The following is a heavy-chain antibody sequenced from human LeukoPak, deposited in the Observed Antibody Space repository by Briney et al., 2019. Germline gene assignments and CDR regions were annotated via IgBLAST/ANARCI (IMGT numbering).Heavy chain of an antibody. V-gene: IGHV2-5*02. CDR2: IYWDDDK. CDR3: AHRRENDYATSFDY. J-gene: IGHJ4*02. D-gene: IGHD4-17*01. Sequence: SGPTLVKPTQTLTLTCTFSGFSLSTIGVGVGWIRQPPGKALEWLALIYWDDDKRYSPSLKSRLTITKDTSKNQVVLTMTNMDPVDTATDYCAHRRENDYATSFDYWGQGTLVTVSS. CDR1: GFSLSTIGVG.